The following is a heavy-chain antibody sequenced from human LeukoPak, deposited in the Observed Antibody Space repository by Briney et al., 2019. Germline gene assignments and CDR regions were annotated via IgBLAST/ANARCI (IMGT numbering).Heavy chain of an antibody. J-gene: IGHJ4*02. CDR3: AKDPRVRGVTHFDY. Sequence: GGSLRLSRAASGFTFSSYAMSWVRQAPGKGLEWVSAISGSGGSTYYADSVKGRFTISRDNSKNTLYLQMNSLRAEDTAVYYCAKDPRVRGVTHFDYWGQGTLVTVSS. CDR1: GFTFSSYA. V-gene: IGHV3-23*01. CDR2: ISGSGGST. D-gene: IGHD3-10*01.